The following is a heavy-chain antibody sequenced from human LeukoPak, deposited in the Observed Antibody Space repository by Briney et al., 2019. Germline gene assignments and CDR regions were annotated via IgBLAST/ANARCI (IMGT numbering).Heavy chain of an antibody. CDR1: GGSISSSSYY. CDR3: TRGGTDALSY. Sequence: SETLSLTCTVSGGSISSSSYYWGWIRQPPGKGLEWIGSIYYSGSTYYNPSLKSRVTISVDTSNNQFSLKLTSVTAADTAVYYCTRGGTDALSYWGQGTLVTVSS. J-gene: IGHJ4*02. D-gene: IGHD3-16*01. CDR2: IYYSGST. V-gene: IGHV4-39*07.